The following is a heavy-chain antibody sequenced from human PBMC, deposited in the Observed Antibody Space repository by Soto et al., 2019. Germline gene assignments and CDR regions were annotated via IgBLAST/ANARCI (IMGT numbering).Heavy chain of an antibody. D-gene: IGHD6-19*01. CDR1: GCTFSSYW. V-gene: IGHV3-7*03. CDR2: IKQDGSEK. Sequence: PGGSLRLSCAASGCTFSSYWMVWVRQAPGKGLDLVANIKQDGSEKYYVDSVKGRFTISRDNAKNSLYLQMNSLRAEDTAVYYCARGHIGSGWPVDYYYYGMDVWGQGTTVTVSS. J-gene: IGHJ6*02. CDR3: ARGHIGSGWPVDYYYYGMDV.